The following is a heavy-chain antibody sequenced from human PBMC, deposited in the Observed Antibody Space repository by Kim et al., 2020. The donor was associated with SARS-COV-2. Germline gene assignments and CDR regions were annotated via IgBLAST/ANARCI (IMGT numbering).Heavy chain of an antibody. Sequence: ASVKVSCKASGYTFTSYDINWVRQATGQGLEWMGWMNPNSGNTGYAQKFQGRVTMTRNTSISTAYMELSSLRSEDTAVYYCASFLPSGWGYDWGLWGQGTLVTVSS. D-gene: IGHD5-12*01. CDR1: GYTFTSYD. CDR3: ASFLPSGWGYDWGL. CDR2: MNPNSGNT. V-gene: IGHV1-8*01. J-gene: IGHJ4*02.